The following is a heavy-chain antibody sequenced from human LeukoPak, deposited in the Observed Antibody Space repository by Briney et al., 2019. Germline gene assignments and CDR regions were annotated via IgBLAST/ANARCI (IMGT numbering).Heavy chain of an antibody. D-gene: IGHD3-22*01. CDR3: ARILIDYYDSSGYSEY. Sequence: ASVKVSCKASGGTFSSYAISWVRQAPGQGLEWMGRIIPILGIANYAQKFQGRVTITADKSTSTAYMELSSLRSEDTAVYYCARILIDYYDSSGYSEYWGQGTLVTVSS. CDR1: GGTFSSYA. CDR2: IIPILGIA. V-gene: IGHV1-69*04. J-gene: IGHJ4*02.